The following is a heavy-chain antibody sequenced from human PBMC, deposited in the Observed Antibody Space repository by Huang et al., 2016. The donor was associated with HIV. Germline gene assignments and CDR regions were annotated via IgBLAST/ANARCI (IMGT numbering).Heavy chain of an antibody. D-gene: IGHD2-21*01. V-gene: IGHV1-3*01. Sequence: QVQLVQSGAEVKKPGASVKVSCKASGYSFTTYALHWVRQAPGHRLEWMGWINPGNGNTNYSHKFQGRVTITRDTAASTVYMEVSSLTFEDTAVYYCAREFVIFGAPLWPAYWGQGTLISVSS. J-gene: IGHJ4*02. CDR2: INPGNGNT. CDR1: GYSFTTYA. CDR3: AREFVIFGAPLWPAY.